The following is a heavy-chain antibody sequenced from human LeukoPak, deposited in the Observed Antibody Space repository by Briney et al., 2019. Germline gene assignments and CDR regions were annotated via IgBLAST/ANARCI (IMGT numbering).Heavy chain of an antibody. V-gene: IGHV3-23*01. CDR3: ARGAELHGNNIDAFDI. J-gene: IGHJ3*02. CDR1: GVTYRSYA. CDR2: ISGSGGST. Sequence: PGGSLRLSWAASGVTYRSYAMRWPRQAKGKGLEWVSAISGSGGSTYYADSVKGRFTISRDNSKNTLYLQMNSLRAEDTAVYYCARGAELHGNNIDAFDIWGQGTMVTVSS. D-gene: IGHD1/OR15-1a*01.